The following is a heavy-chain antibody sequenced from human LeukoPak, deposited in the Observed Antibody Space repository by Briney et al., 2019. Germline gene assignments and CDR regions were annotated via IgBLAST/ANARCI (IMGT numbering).Heavy chain of an antibody. V-gene: IGHV1-2*02. CDR3: ARDRRKIAVAGNYYYYMDV. Sequence: PEASVKVSCKASGYTFTGYYMHWVRQAPGQGLEWMGWINPNSGGTNYAQKFQGRVTMTRDTSISTAYMELSRLRSDDTAVYYCARDRRKIAVAGNYYYYMDVWGKGTTVTVSS. J-gene: IGHJ6*03. CDR1: GYTFTGYY. D-gene: IGHD6-19*01. CDR2: INPNSGGT.